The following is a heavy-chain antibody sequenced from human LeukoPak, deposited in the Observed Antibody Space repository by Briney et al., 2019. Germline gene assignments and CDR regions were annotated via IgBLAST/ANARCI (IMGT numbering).Heavy chain of an antibody. V-gene: IGHV3-7*05. Sequence: PGGSLRLSCAASGFTFSNYWMTWVRQAPGKGLEWVANIKQDGSEKYYVDSVKGRFTISRDNAKNSLYLQMDSLRAEDTAVYYCARGMFYYGSGSDTGDYWGQGILVT. D-gene: IGHD3-10*01. CDR2: IKQDGSEK. J-gene: IGHJ4*02. CDR3: ARGMFYYGSGSDTGDY. CDR1: GFTFSNYW.